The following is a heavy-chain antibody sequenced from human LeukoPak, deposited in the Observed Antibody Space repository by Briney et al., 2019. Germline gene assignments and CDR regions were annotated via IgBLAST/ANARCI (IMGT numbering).Heavy chain of an antibody. J-gene: IGHJ5*02. CDR2: IYYSGST. V-gene: IGHV4-59*01. CDR1: GGSISSYY. D-gene: IGHD3-10*01. Sequence: SETLSLTCTVSGGSISSYYWSWVRQPPGKGLGWMGDIYYSGSTNYNPSLKSRVTISVDTSKNQFSLKLSSVTAADTAVYYCARDDPPKTDYYGSEPDYNWFDPWGQGTLVTVSS. CDR3: ARDDPPKTDYYGSEPDYNWFDP.